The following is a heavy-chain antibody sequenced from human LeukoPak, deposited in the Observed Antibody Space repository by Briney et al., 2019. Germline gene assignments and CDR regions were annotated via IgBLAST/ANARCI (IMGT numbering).Heavy chain of an antibody. Sequence: GRSLRLSCAASGFTFSSYGMHWVRQAPGKGLEWVAVIWYDGSNKYYADSVKGRFTISRDNSKNTLYLQMNSLRAEDTAVYYCARDWSSSSSYFDYWGQGTLVTVSS. CDR3: ARDWSSSSSYFDY. V-gene: IGHV3-33*01. J-gene: IGHJ4*02. D-gene: IGHD6-6*01. CDR2: IWYDGSNK. CDR1: GFTFSSYG.